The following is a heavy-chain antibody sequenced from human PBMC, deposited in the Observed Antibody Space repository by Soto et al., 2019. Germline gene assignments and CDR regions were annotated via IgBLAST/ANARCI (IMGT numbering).Heavy chain of an antibody. V-gene: IGHV1-69*13. D-gene: IGHD3-3*01. Sequence: GASVKVSCKASGGTFSSYAISWVRQAPGQGLEWMGGIIPIFGTANYAQKFQGRVTITADESTSTAYMELSSLRSEDTAVYYCARVPRRIFGVVITSYYFDYWGQGTLVTVSS. J-gene: IGHJ4*02. CDR3: ARVPRRIFGVVITSYYFDY. CDR2: IIPIFGTA. CDR1: GGTFSSYA.